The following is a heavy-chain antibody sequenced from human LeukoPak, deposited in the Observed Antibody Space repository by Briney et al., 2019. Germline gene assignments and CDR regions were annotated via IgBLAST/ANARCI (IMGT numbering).Heavy chain of an antibody. V-gene: IGHV1-2*02. CDR3: ARAGGGSSSWYVGD. J-gene: IGHJ4*02. CDR2: INPDSGGT. D-gene: IGHD6-13*01. Sequence: ASVKVSCKASGYIFIGRYIHWVRQAPGQGLEWMGWINPDSGGTIYAQKFQGRVTMTRDKSINTAYLELIRLTSDDAAIYYCARAGGGSSSWYVGDWGQGTLVTVSS. CDR1: GYIFIGRY.